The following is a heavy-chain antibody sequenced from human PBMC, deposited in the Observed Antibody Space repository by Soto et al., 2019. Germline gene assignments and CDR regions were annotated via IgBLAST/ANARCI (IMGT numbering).Heavy chain of an antibody. D-gene: IGHD3-22*01. CDR2: IYYSGST. CDR3: ARGDYYDSSVAY. V-gene: IGHV4-59*01. CDR1: GGSISSYY. Sequence: QVQLQESGPGLVKPSETLSLTCTVSGGSISSYYWSWIRQTPGKGLEWIGYIYYSGSTNYNPSLKSRVTISVDTSKNQFSLKLSSVTAADTAVYYCARGDYYDSSVAYWGQGTLVTVSS. J-gene: IGHJ4*02.